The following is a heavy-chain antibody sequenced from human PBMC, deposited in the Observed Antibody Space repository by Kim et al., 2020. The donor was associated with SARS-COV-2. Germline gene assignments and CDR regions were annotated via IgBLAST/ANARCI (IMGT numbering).Heavy chain of an antibody. J-gene: IGHJ5*02. CDR3: ATGPPYGSGNWFDP. V-gene: IGHV1-24*01. Sequence: AQKCQGRVTMTADTSTDTAYMELSSLRSEDTAVYYCATGPPYGSGNWFDPWGQGTLVTVSS. D-gene: IGHD3-10*01.